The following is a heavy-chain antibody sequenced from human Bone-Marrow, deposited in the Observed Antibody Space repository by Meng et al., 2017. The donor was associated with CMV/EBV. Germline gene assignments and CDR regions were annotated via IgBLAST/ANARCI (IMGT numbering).Heavy chain of an antibody. D-gene: IGHD2-2*01. CDR1: GFSLSTSGMR. Sequence: SGPTLVKPTHTLTLTCTFPGFSLSTSGMRVSWIRQPPGKALECLARNDWDEDKFYSTSLKTRLTISKDTSKNQVVLTRTNMDPVDTATYYCARISYCRSTSCSVYFDYWGQGTLVTVSS. CDR2: NDWDEDK. V-gene: IGHV2-70D*14. J-gene: IGHJ4*02. CDR3: ARISYCRSTSCSVYFDY.